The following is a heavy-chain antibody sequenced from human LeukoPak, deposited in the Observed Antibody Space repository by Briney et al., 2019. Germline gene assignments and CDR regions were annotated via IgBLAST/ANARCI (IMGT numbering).Heavy chain of an antibody. CDR2: ISGSGGST. D-gene: IGHD2-2*01. J-gene: IGHJ6*02. Sequence: GGSLRLSCAASGFTFSSYAMSWVRQAPGKGLEWVSAISGSGGSTYYADSVKGRFTISRDNSKNTLYLQMNSLRAEDTAVYYCAKDIVVVPAVYYYYYGMDVWGQGTTVTVSS. V-gene: IGHV3-23*01. CDR1: GFTFSSYA. CDR3: AKDIVVVPAVYYYYYGMDV.